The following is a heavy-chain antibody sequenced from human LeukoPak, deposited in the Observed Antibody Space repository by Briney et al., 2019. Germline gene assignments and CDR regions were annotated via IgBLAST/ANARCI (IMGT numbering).Heavy chain of an antibody. Sequence: GGSLRLSCAASGFTFSSYGMHWVRQAPGKGLEWVAVIWYDGSNKYYADSVKGRFTISRDNSKNTLYLQMNSLRAEDTAVYYSAKFVDKNIVVVPAAPGWGQGTMVTVSS. J-gene: IGHJ3*01. CDR3: AKFVDKNIVVVPAAPG. CDR1: GFTFSSYG. CDR2: IWYDGSNK. D-gene: IGHD2-2*01. V-gene: IGHV3-33*06.